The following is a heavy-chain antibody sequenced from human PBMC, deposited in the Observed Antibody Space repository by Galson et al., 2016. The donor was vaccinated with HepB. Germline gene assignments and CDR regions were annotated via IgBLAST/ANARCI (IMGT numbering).Heavy chain of an antibody. V-gene: IGHV4-34*01. J-gene: IGHJ4*02. Sequence: SETLSLTCAVYGGSFSGYYWSWIRQPPGKGLEWIGEINRSGSTTYNPSLKSRVTISADTSKNQFSLKLSSVTAADTAVYYCARDIGSSMADYWGQGTLVTVSS. CDR1: GGSFSGYY. D-gene: IGHD1-14*01. CDR2: INRSGST. CDR3: ARDIGSSMADY.